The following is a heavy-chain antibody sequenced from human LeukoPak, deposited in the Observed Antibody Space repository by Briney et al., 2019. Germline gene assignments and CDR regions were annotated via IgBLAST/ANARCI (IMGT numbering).Heavy chain of an antibody. D-gene: IGHD2-2*02. CDR2: ISYDGSNK. Sequence: GGSLRLSCAASGFTFSSYGMHWVRQAPGKGLEWVAVISYDGSNKYYADSVKGRFTISRDNSKNTLYLQMNSLRAEDTAVYYCAKDSGYCSSTSCYMNYWGQGTLVTVS. CDR3: AKDSGYCSSTSCYMNY. CDR1: GFTFSSYG. J-gene: IGHJ4*02. V-gene: IGHV3-30*18.